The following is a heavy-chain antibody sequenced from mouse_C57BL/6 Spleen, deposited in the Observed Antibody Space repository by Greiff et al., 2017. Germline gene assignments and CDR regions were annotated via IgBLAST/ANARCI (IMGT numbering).Heavy chain of an antibody. CDR1: GFTFSDYY. CDR2: ISNGGGST. Sequence: EVKLVESGGGLVQPGGSLKLSCAASGFTFSDYYMYWVRQTPEKRLEWVAYISNGGGSTYYPDTVKGRFTLSRDNAKNTLYLQMNRLKSEDTATYYCARVYCNYEAWFAYWGQGTLVTVSA. V-gene: IGHV5-12*01. CDR3: ARVYCNYEAWFAY. D-gene: IGHD2-1*01. J-gene: IGHJ3*01.